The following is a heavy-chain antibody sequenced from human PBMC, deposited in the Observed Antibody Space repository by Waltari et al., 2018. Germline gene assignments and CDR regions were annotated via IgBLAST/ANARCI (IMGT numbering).Heavy chain of an antibody. V-gene: IGHV3-15*01. J-gene: IGHJ3*02. D-gene: IGHD3-22*01. CDR1: GFTFSNAW. CDR2: IKSKTDVGTT. CDR3: TTITMIVVVIRPDAFDI. Sequence: EVQLVESGGGLVKPGGSLRLSCAASGFTFSNAWMSWVRQAPGKGLEWVGRIKSKTDVGTTDYAAPVKCRFTISRDDSKNTLYLQMNSLKTEDTAVYYCTTITMIVVVIRPDAFDIWGQGTMVTVSS.